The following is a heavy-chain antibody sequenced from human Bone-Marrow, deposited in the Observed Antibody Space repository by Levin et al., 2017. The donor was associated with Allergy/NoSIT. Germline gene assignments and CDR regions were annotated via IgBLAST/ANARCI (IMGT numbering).Heavy chain of an antibody. CDR1: GFTFSSYS. Sequence: GGSLRLSCAASGFTFSSYSMNWVRQAPGKGLEWVSSISSSSSYIYYADSVKGRFTISRDNAKNSLYLQMNSLRAEDTAVYYCARGVDDYGDYALDYWGQGTLVTVSS. CDR2: ISSSSSYI. V-gene: IGHV3-21*01. D-gene: IGHD4-17*01. CDR3: ARGVDDYGDYALDY. J-gene: IGHJ4*02.